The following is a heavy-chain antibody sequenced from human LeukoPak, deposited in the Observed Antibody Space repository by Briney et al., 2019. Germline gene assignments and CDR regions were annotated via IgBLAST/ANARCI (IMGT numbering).Heavy chain of an antibody. V-gene: IGHV3-30-3*01. CDR3: ARASWSSSELDY. CDR1: GFTFSSYA. D-gene: IGHD6-6*01. CDR2: ISYDGSNK. J-gene: IGHJ4*02. Sequence: GRSLRLSCAASGFTFSSYAMHWVRQAPGKGLEWVAVISYDGSNKYYADSVKGRFTISRDNSKNTLYLQMNSLRAGDTAVYYCARASWSSSELDYWGQGTLVTVSS.